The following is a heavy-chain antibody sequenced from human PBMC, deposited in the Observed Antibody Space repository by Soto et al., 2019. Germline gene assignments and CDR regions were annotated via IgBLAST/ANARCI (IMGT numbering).Heavy chain of an antibody. CDR1: GGTFSSYT. Sequence: QVQLVQSGAEVKKPGSSVKVSCKASGGTFSSYTISWVRQAPGQGLEWMGRIIPILGIANYAQKFQGRVTITADKSTGTAYRELSSLRSEDTAVYYCARVAPYSGSYDDIWFDPWGQGTLVTVSS. CDR3: ARVAPYSGSYDDIWFDP. CDR2: IIPILGIA. D-gene: IGHD1-26*01. V-gene: IGHV1-69*02. J-gene: IGHJ5*02.